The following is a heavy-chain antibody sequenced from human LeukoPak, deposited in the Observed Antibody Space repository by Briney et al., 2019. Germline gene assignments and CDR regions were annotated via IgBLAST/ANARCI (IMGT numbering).Heavy chain of an antibody. CDR3: ASWGAGGNS. D-gene: IGHD3-16*01. J-gene: IGHJ4*02. V-gene: IGHV3-7*01. Sequence: PGGSLRLFCEASGFTLSTYWMNWVRQAPGKGLDWVANINPDGSGKRYVDSVKGRFTIARDNADNSLSLQMNSLRAEDTAVYYCASWGAGGNSWGQGTLVTVSS. CDR2: INPDGSGK. CDR1: GFTLSTYW.